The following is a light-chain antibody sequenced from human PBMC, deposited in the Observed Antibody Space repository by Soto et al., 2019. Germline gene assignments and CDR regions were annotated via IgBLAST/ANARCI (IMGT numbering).Light chain of an antibody. CDR2: DAS. J-gene: IGKJ4*01. CDR3: QQYDNLPLT. Sequence: DIQMTQSPSSLFVSVGDRVTITCRASQGISNWLAWYQQKPGKAPKLLIYDASNLETGVQSRFSGSGSGTDFSFTISSLQPEDITTYYCQQYDNLPLTFGGGTKVDIK. V-gene: IGKV1-33*01. CDR1: QGISNW.